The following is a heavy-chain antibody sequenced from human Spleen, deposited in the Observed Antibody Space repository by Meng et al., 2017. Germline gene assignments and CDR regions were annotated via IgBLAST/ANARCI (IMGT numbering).Heavy chain of an antibody. CDR3: AREWYISGRYYFDY. D-gene: IGHD6-19*01. V-gene: IGHV4-34*01. Sequence: QVQLQQWGAGLLKPSETLSRTCAVYGGSFSGYYWSWIRQPPGKGLEWIGEIYHSGSTNSNPSLKSRVTISVDKSKNQFSLNLTSVTAADTAVYYCAREWYISGRYYFDYWGQGTLVTVSS. CDR2: IYHSGST. J-gene: IGHJ4*02. CDR1: GGSFSGYY.